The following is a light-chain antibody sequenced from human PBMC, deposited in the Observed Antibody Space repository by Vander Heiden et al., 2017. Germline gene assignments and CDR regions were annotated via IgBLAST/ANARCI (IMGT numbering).Light chain of an antibody. CDR3: QSYDSSLSGSYV. CDR1: RSDSGAPYD. J-gene: IGLJ1*01. CDR2: GND. Sequence: QSVLTQPPSLSGAPGPRVPISCSGSRSDSGAPYDVHWYQQLPGTAPNLLIYGNDNRPSGVPDRFSGSKSGTSASLAITGLQTEDEADYYCQSYDSSLSGSYVFGTGTKVTVL. V-gene: IGLV1-40*01.